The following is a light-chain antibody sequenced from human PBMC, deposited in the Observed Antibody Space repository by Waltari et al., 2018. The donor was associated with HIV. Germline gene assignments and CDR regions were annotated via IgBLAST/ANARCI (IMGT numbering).Light chain of an antibody. CDR2: AAS. V-gene: IGKV1-39*01. CDR1: QSISSY. Sequence: IQVLQSPSSLSASVRDRLTITCRASQSISSYLNWYQQKPGKAPKLLIYAASSLQSGVPSRFSGSGSGTDFTLTISSLQPEDFATYYCQQSYSTPITFGQGTRLEIK. J-gene: IGKJ5*01. CDR3: QQSYSTPIT.